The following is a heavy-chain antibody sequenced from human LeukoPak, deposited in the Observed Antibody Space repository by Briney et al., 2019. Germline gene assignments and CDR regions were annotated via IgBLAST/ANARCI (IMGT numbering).Heavy chain of an antibody. J-gene: IGHJ4*02. D-gene: IGHD2-2*01. CDR3: ARGCGSAGCPCFFDN. CDR2: IRQDGSVN. Sequence: TGGSLRLSCEASGFTFSSYWRSWVRQAPGKGLEWVATIRQDGSVNHCVDSVKGRFTVSRDNAWNSLYLQMDSLRAEDTAVYYCARGCGSAGCPCFFDNWGQGTLVTVSS. CDR1: GFTFSSYW. V-gene: IGHV3-7*04.